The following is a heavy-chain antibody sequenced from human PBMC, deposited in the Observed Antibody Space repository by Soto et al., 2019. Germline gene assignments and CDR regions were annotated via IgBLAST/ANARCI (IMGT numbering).Heavy chain of an antibody. CDR2: ISSSSSTI. Sequence: GGSLRLSCAASGFTFSSYSMNWVRQAPGRGLEWVSYISSSSSTIYYADSVKGRFTISRANAKNSLYLQMNSLRAEDTAVYYCARIPPDYSGSYFDYWGQGTLVTVSS. D-gene: IGHD1-26*01. CDR1: GFTFSSYS. V-gene: IGHV3-48*04. CDR3: ARIPPDYSGSYFDY. J-gene: IGHJ4*02.